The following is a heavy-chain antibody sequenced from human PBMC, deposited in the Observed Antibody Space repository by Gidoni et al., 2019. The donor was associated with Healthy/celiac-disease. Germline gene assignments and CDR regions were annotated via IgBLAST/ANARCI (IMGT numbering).Heavy chain of an antibody. CDR1: GGSISSSSYY. J-gene: IGHJ4*02. D-gene: IGHD3-10*01. Sequence: QLQLQESGPGLVKPSETLSLTCTVSGGSISSSSYYWGWIRQPPGKGLEWIGSFYYSGSPYYHPSLKSRVTISVDTSKNQFSLKLSSVTAADTAVYYCARHEGWFGAQVDYWGQGTLVTVSS. V-gene: IGHV4-39*01. CDR2: FYYSGSP. CDR3: ARHEGWFGAQVDY.